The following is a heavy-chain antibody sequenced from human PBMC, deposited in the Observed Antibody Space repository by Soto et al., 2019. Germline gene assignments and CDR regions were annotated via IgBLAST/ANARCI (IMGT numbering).Heavy chain of an antibody. J-gene: IGHJ5*02. CDR1: GGSISSYY. CDR3: ARAVNYYGSGSFYWWFEP. D-gene: IGHD3-10*01. Sequence: SETLSLTCTVSGGSISSYYWSWIRQPPGKGLEWIGYMFYSGSTNYNPSLKSRVTMSVDTSKNQFSLKLSSVSAADTAVYYCARAVNYYGSGSFYWWFEPWGQGTLVTVSS. V-gene: IGHV4-59*01. CDR2: MFYSGST.